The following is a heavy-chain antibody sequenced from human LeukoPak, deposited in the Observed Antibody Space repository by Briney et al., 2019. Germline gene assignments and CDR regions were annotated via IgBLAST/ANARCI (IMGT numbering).Heavy chain of an antibody. Sequence: SVKVSCKASGGTFSSCAISWVRQAPGQGLEWMGRIIPIFGIANYAQKFQGRVTITADKSTSTAYMELSSLRSEDTAVYYCARGTAAGGSNWFDPWGQGTLVTVSS. CDR1: GGTFSSCA. J-gene: IGHJ5*02. CDR3: ARGTAAGGSNWFDP. V-gene: IGHV1-69*04. CDR2: IIPIFGIA. D-gene: IGHD6-13*01.